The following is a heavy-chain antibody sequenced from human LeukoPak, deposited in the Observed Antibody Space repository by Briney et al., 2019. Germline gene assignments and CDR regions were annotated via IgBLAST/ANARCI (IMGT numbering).Heavy chain of an antibody. J-gene: IGHJ6*03. CDR1: GDSVSSNSAA. CDR2: TYYRSKWYN. V-gene: IGHV6-1*01. CDR3: ARGSSSSNYYYYYMDV. D-gene: IGHD6-6*01. Sequence: SQTLSLTCAISGDSVSSNSAAWHWIRQSPSRGLEWLGRTYYRSKWYNDYAVSVKSRITINPDTSKNQFSLHLNSVTPEDTAVYYCARGSSSSNYYYYYMDVWGKGTTVTVSS.